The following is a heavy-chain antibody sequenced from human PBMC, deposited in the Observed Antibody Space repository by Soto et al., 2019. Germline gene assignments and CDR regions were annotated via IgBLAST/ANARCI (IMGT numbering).Heavy chain of an antibody. V-gene: IGHV4-59*01. Sequence: SETLSLTCTVSGGSISSYYWSWIRQPPGKGLEWIGYIYYSGSTNYNPSLKSRVTISVDTSKNQFSLQLSSVTAADTAVYYCARFSDTARASYYYYGMDVWGQGTTVTVSS. D-gene: IGHD5-18*01. J-gene: IGHJ6*02. CDR2: IYYSGST. CDR1: GGSISSYY. CDR3: ARFSDTARASYYYYGMDV.